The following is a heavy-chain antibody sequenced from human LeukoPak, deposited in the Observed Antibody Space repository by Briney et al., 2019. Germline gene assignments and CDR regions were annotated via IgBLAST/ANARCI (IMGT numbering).Heavy chain of an antibody. J-gene: IGHJ6*03. V-gene: IGHV3-23*01. CDR1: GFTFSSYA. D-gene: IGHD3-10*01. Sequence: GGSLRLSCAASGFTFSSYAMSWVRQAPGKGLEWVSAISGSGGSTYYADSVKGRFTISRDNFKNTLYLQMNSLRAEDTAVYYCAKTRDVLLWFGEPNPYYMDVWGKGTTVTVSS. CDR2: ISGSGGST. CDR3: AKTRDVLLWFGEPNPYYMDV.